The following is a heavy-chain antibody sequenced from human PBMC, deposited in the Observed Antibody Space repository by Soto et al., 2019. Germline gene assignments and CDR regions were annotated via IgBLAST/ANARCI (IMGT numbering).Heavy chain of an antibody. CDR1: GGSISSSSYY. Sequence: QLQLQESGPGLVKPSETLSLTCTVSGGSISSSSYYWGWIRQPPGKGLEWIGSIYYSGSTYYNPSLKSRVTISVDTSKNQFSLKLSSVTAADTAVYYCARTTLTSDILTGYGWFDPWGQGTLVTVSS. V-gene: IGHV4-39*01. CDR3: ARTTLTSDILTGYGWFDP. CDR2: IYYSGST. D-gene: IGHD3-9*01. J-gene: IGHJ5*02.